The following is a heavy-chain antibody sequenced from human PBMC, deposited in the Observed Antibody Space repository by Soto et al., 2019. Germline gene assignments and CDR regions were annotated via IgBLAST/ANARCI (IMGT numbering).Heavy chain of an antibody. CDR3: ARWEQLGYCSGGSCYSFTGGLDY. CDR2: ISAYNGNT. V-gene: IGHV1-18*01. Sequence: ASVKVSCKASGYTFTSYGISWVRQAPGQGLEWMGWISAYNGNTNYAQKLQGRVTMTTDTSTSTAYMELRSLRSDDTAVYYCARWEQLGYCSGGSCYSFTGGLDYWGQGTLVTVSS. CDR1: GYTFTSYG. D-gene: IGHD2-15*01. J-gene: IGHJ4*02.